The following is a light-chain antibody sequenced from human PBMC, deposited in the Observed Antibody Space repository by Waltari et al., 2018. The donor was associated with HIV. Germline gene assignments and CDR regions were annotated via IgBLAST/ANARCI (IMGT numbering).Light chain of an antibody. Sequence: QSVLTQPPSVSGGQGQEVTISCTGRTPNIGADYDEHWYQHLPGRAPKVLFYANNKRPASIPVRFAGSKTGTAASLSITGLQSDAEADYYSHSYDSGLGALYDGENNVTVL. V-gene: IGLV1-40*01. CDR2: ANN. J-gene: IGLJ3*02. CDR3: HSYDSGLGAL. CDR1: TPNIGADYD.